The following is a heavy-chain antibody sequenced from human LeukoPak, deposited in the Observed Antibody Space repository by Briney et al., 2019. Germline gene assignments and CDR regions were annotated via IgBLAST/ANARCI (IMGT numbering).Heavy chain of an antibody. V-gene: IGHV3-23*01. CDR2: ISGSGGST. J-gene: IGHJ4*02. D-gene: IGHD6-19*01. Sequence: GGSLRLSCAASGFTFRSYCMSWVRRAPGKGLEWVSAISGSGGSTYYADSVKGRFTIPRDNSKNTLYLQMNSLRAEDTAVYYCAKRPYSSGWYVDYWRQGTLVTVSS. CDR3: AKRPYSSGWYVDY. CDR1: GFTFRSYC.